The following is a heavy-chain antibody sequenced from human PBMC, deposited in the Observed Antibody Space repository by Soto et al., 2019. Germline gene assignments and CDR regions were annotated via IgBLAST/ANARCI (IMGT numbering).Heavy chain of an antibody. D-gene: IGHD3-10*01. CDR1: GGSISSGDYY. J-gene: IGHJ6*02. V-gene: IGHV4-30-4*01. Sequence: SETLSLTCTVSGGSISSGDYYWSWIRQPPGKGLEWIGYIYYSGSTYYNPSLKSRVTISVDTSKNQFSLKLSSVTAADTAVYYCARLLIGGWGMDVWGQGTTVTVS. CDR2: IYYSGST. CDR3: ARLLIGGWGMDV.